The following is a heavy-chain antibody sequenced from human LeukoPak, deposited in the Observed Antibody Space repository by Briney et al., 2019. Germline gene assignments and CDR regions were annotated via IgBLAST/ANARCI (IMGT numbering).Heavy chain of an antibody. V-gene: IGHV3-23*01. CDR1: GFTFKSYA. CDR2: ISSSGGSS. J-gene: IGHJ4*02. D-gene: IGHD3-16*01. Sequence: PGGSLTLYCPASGFTFKSYAMNWVHQAQEHGQKWHSAISSSGGSSYYAGSVKGRFTISRDNSKNTLYLQMNSLRAEDTAVYYCAKTPLGGAGPSDYWGQGTLVTVSS. CDR3: AKTPLGGAGPSDY.